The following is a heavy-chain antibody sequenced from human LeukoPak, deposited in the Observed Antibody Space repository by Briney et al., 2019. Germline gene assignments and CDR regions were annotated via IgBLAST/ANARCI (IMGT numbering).Heavy chain of an antibody. CDR2: ISGSGGST. Sequence: PGGSLRLSCAASGFTFSSYAMSWVRQAPGKGLEWVSAISGSGGSTYYADSVKGRFTISRDNSKNTLHLQMNSLRAEDTAVYYCAKDSYGSGSYFDYWGQGTLVTVSS. D-gene: IGHD3-10*01. CDR3: AKDSYGSGSYFDY. V-gene: IGHV3-23*01. CDR1: GFTFSSYA. J-gene: IGHJ4*02.